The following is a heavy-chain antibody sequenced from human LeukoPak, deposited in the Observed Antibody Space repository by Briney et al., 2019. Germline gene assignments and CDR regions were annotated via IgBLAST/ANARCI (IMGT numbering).Heavy chain of an antibody. CDR3: ARDLGRNDYGDYDPYYFDY. CDR1: GFTFSSYA. CDR2: ISGSGGST. J-gene: IGHJ4*02. D-gene: IGHD4-17*01. Sequence: PGGSLRLSCAASGFTFSSYAMSWVRQAPGKGLEWVSAISGSGGSTYYADSVKGRFTISRDNSKNTLYLQMNSLRAEDTAVYYCARDLGRNDYGDYDPYYFDYWGQGTLVTVSS. V-gene: IGHV3-23*01.